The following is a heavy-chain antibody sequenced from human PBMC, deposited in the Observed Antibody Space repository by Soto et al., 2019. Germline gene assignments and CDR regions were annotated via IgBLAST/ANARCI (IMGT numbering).Heavy chain of an antibody. CDR2: FDPEDGET. V-gene: IGHV1-24*01. J-gene: IGHJ4*02. CDR1: GYTLTELS. CDR3: ATHHLPGTTSGVFDY. D-gene: IGHD1-1*01. Sequence: ASVKVSCKVSGYTLTELSMHWVRQAPGKGLEWMGGFDPEDGETIYAQKFQGRVTMTEDTSTDTAYMELSSLRSEDTAVYYCATHHLPGTTSGVFDYCGKGTLVTASS.